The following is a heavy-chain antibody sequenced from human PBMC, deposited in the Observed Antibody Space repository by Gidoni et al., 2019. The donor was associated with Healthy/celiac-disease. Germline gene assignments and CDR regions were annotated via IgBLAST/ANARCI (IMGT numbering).Heavy chain of an antibody. J-gene: IGHJ5*02. D-gene: IGHD6-13*01. CDR2: IYYSGST. V-gene: IGHV4-30-4*01. CDR1: GGSISSGDYY. Sequence: QVQLQESGPGLVKPSQTLSLTCTVSGGSISSGDYYWSWIRQPPGKGLEWIGYIYYSGSTYYNPSLKSRVTISVDTSKNQFSLKLSSVTAADTAVYYCAREVIAAAGTRRYNWFDPWGQGTLVTVSS. CDR3: AREVIAAAGTRRYNWFDP.